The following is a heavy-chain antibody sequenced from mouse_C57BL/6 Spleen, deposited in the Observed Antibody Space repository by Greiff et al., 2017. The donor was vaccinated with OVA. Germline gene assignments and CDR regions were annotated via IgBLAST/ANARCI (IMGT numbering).Heavy chain of an antibody. D-gene: IGHD1-1*01. J-gene: IGHJ1*03. CDR1: GYTFTSYW. V-gene: IGHV1-55*01. Sequence: QVQLQQPGAELVKPGASVKMSCKASGYTFTSYWITWVKQRPGQGLEWIGDIYPGSGSTNYNEKFKSKATLTVDTSSSTAYMQLSSLTSEDSPVYYCARITTVVAPYFDVWGTGTTVTVYS. CDR2: IYPGSGST. CDR3: ARITTVVAPYFDV.